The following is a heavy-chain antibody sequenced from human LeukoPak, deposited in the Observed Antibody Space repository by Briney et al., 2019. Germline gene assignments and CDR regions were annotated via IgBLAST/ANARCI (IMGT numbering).Heavy chain of an antibody. J-gene: IGHJ3*02. CDR1: GFTFDDYA. CDR3: AKDIGMRGSGSYLRAFDI. CDR2: ISWNSGSI. V-gene: IGHV3-9*01. Sequence: PGRSLRLSCAASGFTFDDYAMHWVRQAPGKGMEWVSGISWNSGSIVYADSVKGRFTISRDNAKNSLYLQMSSLRAEDTALYYCAKDIGMRGSGSYLRAFDIWGQGTMVTVSS. D-gene: IGHD1-26*01.